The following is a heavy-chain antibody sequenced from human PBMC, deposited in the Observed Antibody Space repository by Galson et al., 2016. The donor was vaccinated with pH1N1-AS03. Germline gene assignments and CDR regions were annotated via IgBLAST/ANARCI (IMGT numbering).Heavy chain of an antibody. Sequence: SLRLSCAASGFTFRHYAMRWVRQAPGKGLEWVAGISFGGGITFYADSVKGRSTISRDNSKNTRYLQMNSLRAEDTCVYYCAKGSSGWAHDAFDIWGQGTMVTVSS. D-gene: IGHD6-25*01. CDR2: ISFGGGIT. CDR1: GFTFRHYA. V-gene: IGHV3-23*01. CDR3: AKGSSGWAHDAFDI. J-gene: IGHJ3*02.